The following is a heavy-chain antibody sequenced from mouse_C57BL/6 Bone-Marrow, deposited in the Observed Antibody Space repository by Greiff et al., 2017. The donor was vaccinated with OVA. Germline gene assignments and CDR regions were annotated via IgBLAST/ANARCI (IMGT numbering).Heavy chain of an antibody. J-gene: IGHJ3*01. D-gene: IGHD2-12*01. Sequence: QVQLQQSGAELARPGASVKLSCKASGYTFTSYGISWVKQRTGQGLEWIGEIYPRSGNTYYNEKFKGKATLTADKSSSTAYMELRSLTSEDSAVYFCARGSLRRRLSYWGQGTLVTVSA. V-gene: IGHV1-81*01. CDR2: IYPRSGNT. CDR1: GYTFTSYG. CDR3: ARGSLRRRLSY.